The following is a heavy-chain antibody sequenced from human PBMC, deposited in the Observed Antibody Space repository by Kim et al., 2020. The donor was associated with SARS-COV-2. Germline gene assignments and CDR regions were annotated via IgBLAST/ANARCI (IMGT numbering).Heavy chain of an antibody. CDR2: IIPIFGTA. CDR3: ARTLGLYCGGDCYFDY. D-gene: IGHD2-21*02. J-gene: IGHJ4*02. V-gene: IGHV1-69*13. CDR1: GGTFSSYA. Sequence: SVKVSCKASGGTFSSYAISWVRQAPGQGLEWMGGIIPIFGTANYAQKFQGRVTITADESTSTAYMELSSLRSEDTAVYYCARTLGLYCGGDCYFDYWGQGTLVTVSS.